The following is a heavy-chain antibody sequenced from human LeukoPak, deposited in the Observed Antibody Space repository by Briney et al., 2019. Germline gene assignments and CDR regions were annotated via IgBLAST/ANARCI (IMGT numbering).Heavy chain of an antibody. J-gene: IGHJ4*02. Sequence: GGSLRLSCAASGFTVSTNYMSWVRQAPGKGLEWVSVIYSGGSTYYADSVKGRFTISRDNSKNTLYLQMNSLRAEDTAVYYCAREGYSSGWHYFDYWGQGTLVTVSS. CDR3: AREGYSSGWHYFDY. V-gene: IGHV3-53*01. CDR1: GFTVSTNY. D-gene: IGHD6-19*01. CDR2: IYSGGST.